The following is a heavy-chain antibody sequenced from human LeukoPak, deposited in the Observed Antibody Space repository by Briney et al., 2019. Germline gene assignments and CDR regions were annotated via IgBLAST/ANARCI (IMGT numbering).Heavy chain of an antibody. Sequence: GGSLRLSCAASGFTFSSYSMNWVRQAPGKGLEWVSYISSSSSTIYYADSVEGRFTISRDNAKNSLYLQMNSLRAEDTAVYYCARDHNSILEWLFPSGEDYYYYMDVWGKGTTVTVSS. CDR2: ISSSSSTI. J-gene: IGHJ6*03. CDR1: GFTFSSYS. V-gene: IGHV3-48*01. CDR3: ARDHNSILEWLFPSGEDYYYYMDV. D-gene: IGHD3-3*01.